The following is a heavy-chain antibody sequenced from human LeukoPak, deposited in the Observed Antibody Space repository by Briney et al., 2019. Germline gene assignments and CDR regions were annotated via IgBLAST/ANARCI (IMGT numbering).Heavy chain of an antibody. Sequence: GGSLRLSCAASGFTFSRNAMSWVRQAPGKGLEWVSSTSGSGSSTYYLDSVKGRFTISRDNSQNTLYLQMNSLTGEDTAVYYCAKVKNDASDVWGQGTMVTVSS. CDR3: AKVKNDASDV. D-gene: IGHD2-21*01. CDR2: TSGSGSST. J-gene: IGHJ3*01. V-gene: IGHV3-23*01. CDR1: GFTFSRNA.